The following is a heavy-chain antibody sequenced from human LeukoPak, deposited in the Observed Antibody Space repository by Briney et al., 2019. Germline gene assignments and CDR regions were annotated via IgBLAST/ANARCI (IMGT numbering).Heavy chain of an antibody. V-gene: IGHV3-53*01. CDR3: AKDWIQFNRVFDCFDS. J-gene: IGHJ4*02. Sequence: GGSLRLSCAGSGFSVSHYYMNWVRQAPGKGLEWVSLIRDTGETFYADSVKGRFTISRDNSKNTVNLQMNRLRVEDTAIYYCAKDWIQFNRVFDCFDSWGQGTLVTVSS. CDR1: GFSVSHYY. D-gene: IGHD5-18*01. CDR2: IRDTGET.